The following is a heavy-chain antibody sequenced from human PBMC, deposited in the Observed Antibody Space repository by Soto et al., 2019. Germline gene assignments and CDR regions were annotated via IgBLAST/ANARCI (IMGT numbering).Heavy chain of an antibody. CDR3: ASNPWGATTSYAFDI. J-gene: IGHJ3*02. D-gene: IGHD1-26*01. Sequence: QVQLVQSGAEVKKPGSSVKVSCKASGRTFSSYAISWVRQAPGQGLEWMGGIIPIFGTANYAQKFQGRVTITADESTSTAYMALRRLTSEDTAVYYFASNPWGATTSYAFDIWGQGTMGTVSS. CDR2: IIPIFGTA. V-gene: IGHV1-69*01. CDR1: GRTFSSYA.